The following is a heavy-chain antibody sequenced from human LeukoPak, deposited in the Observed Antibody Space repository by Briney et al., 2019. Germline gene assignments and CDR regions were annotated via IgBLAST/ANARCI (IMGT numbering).Heavy chain of an antibody. V-gene: IGHV1-18*01. J-gene: IGHJ5*02. CDR3: ARDTPLRYFDWLYGRAGPYNWFDP. CDR2: ISAYNGNT. Sequence: ASVKVSCKASGYTFTSYGISWVRQAPGQGLEWMGWISAYNGNTNYAQKLQGRVTMTTDTSTSTAYMELRSLRSDDTAVYYCARDTPLRYFDWLYGRAGPYNWFDPWGQGTLVTVSS. CDR1: GYTFTSYG. D-gene: IGHD3-9*01.